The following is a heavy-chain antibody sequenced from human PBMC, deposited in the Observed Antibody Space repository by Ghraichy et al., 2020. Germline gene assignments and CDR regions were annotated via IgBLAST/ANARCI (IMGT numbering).Heavy chain of an antibody. D-gene: IGHD6-6*01. CDR1: GYSFTSYW. V-gene: IGHV5-51*01. Sequence: GESLNISCKGSGYSFTSYWIGWVRQMPGKGLEWMGIIYPGDSDTRYSPSFQGQVTISADKSISTAYLQWSSLKASDTAMDYCARSSSSSNYYYGMDVWGQGTTVTVSS. CDR3: ARSSSSSNYYYGMDV. CDR2: IYPGDSDT. J-gene: IGHJ6*02.